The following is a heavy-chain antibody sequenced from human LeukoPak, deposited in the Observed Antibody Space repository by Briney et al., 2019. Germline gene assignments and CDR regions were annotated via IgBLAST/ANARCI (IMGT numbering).Heavy chain of an antibody. V-gene: IGHV1-18*01. CDR1: GYDFINYG. CDR2: RSIYNGNT. D-gene: IGHD6-6*01. CDR3: ARGGPFPSGSSSREYYLDY. Sequence: ASVKVSCKASGYDFINYGISWVRQAPGQGLEWMGWRSIYNGNTDYKLQGRVTMTTDTSTSTAYMEVRSLRSDNTAVYYCARGGPFPSGSSSREYYLDYWGQGTLVTVSS. J-gene: IGHJ4*02.